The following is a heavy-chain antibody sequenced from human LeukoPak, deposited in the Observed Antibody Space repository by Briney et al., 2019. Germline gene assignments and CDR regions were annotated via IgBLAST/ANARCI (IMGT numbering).Heavy chain of an antibody. V-gene: IGHV1-18*01. CDR3: ARDGREDIVVVGYYGMDV. D-gene: IGHD2-2*01. Sequence: GASVKVSCKASGYTFTSYGISWVRQAPGQGLEWMGWINAYNGNTNYAQKLQGRVTMTTDTSTSTAYMELRSLRPDDTVVYYCARDGREDIVVVGYYGMDVWGQGTTVTVSS. CDR2: INAYNGNT. CDR1: GYTFTSYG. J-gene: IGHJ6*02.